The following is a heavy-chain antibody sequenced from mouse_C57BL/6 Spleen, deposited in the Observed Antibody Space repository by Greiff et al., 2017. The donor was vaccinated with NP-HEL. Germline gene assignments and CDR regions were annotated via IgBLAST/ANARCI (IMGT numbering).Heavy chain of an antibody. CDR1: GYTFTSYW. V-gene: IGHV1-7*01. Sequence: VQVVESGAELAKPGASVKLSCKASGYTFTSYWMHWVKQRPGQGLEWIGYINPSSGYTKYNQKFKDKATLTADKSSSTAYMQLSSLTYEDSAVYYCARGRSSSSAWFAYWGQGTLVTVSA. J-gene: IGHJ3*01. CDR3: ARGRSSSSAWFAY. D-gene: IGHD1-1*01. CDR2: INPSSGYT.